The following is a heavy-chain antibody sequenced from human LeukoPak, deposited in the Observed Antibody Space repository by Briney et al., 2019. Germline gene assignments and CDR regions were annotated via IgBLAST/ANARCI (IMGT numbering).Heavy chain of an antibody. CDR1: GFTFDNYA. J-gene: IGHJ4*02. V-gene: IGHV3-9*01. CDR2: ISWNSNSI. Sequence: GGSLRLSCAASGFTFDNYAMHWVRQAPGKGLEWVSGISWNSNSIDYADSVKGRFTISRDNSKNTLYLQMNSLRAEDTAVYYCARRAGGYSHPYDYWGQGILVTVSS. CDR3: ARRAGGYSHPYDY. D-gene: IGHD4-23*01.